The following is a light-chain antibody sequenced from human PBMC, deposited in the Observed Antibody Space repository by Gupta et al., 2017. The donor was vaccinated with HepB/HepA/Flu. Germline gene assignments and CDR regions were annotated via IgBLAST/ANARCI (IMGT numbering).Light chain of an antibody. CDR1: QSINRN. J-gene: IGKJ5*01. CDR3: QQSDSTPIT. V-gene: IGKV1-39*01. CDR2: AAS. Sequence: DIQMTQSPSSLSASVGDRVTITCRASQSINRNLNWYQQKPGKAPKVLIYAASSLKSGVPSRFSGSGSGTDFSLTISRLQPEDVATYYCQQSDSTPITFGQGTRVEIK.